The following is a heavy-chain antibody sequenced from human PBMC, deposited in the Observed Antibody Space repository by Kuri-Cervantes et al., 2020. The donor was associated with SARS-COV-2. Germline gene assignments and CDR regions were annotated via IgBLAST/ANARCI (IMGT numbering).Heavy chain of an antibody. CDR1: GYTFTSYG. Sequence: SVKVSCKASGYTFTSYGISWVRQAPGQGLEWMGRIIPILGTANYAQKFQGRVTITADKSTSTAYMELSSLRSEDTAVYYCARSYSNYVGYYYYYMDVWGKGTTGTGS. D-gene: IGHD4-11*01. CDR3: ARSYSNYVGYYYYYMDV. J-gene: IGHJ6*03. V-gene: IGHV1-69*04. CDR2: IIPILGTA.